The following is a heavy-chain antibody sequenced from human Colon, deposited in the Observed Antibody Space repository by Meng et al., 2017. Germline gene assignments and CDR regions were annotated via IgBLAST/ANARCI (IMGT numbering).Heavy chain of an antibody. D-gene: IGHD3-22*01. J-gene: IGHJ3*02. CDR3: ARYSYYYDSSGYRVSADDAFDI. Sequence: GGSLRLSCAASGFTVSSNYMSWVRQAPGKGLEWVSVIYSGGSTYYADSVKGRFTISRDNSKNTLYLQMNSLRAEDTAVYYCARYSYYYDSSGYRVSADDAFDIWGQGTMVTVSS. CDR2: IYSGGST. CDR1: GFTVSSNY. V-gene: IGHV3-53*01.